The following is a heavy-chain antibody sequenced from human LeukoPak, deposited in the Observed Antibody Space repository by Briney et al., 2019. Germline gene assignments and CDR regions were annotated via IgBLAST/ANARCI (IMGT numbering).Heavy chain of an antibody. CDR3: ARQAYCSINRCNPFDY. CDR2: IYYSGIT. CDR1: GFAISSDY. J-gene: IGHJ4*02. Sequence: PSETLSLSCTVSGFAISSDYLSWVRQPPGKGLEWIGNIYYSGITNYNPSLKSRVTLSIDTSKNQFSLKLSSVTAADTAVYYCARQAYCSINRCNPFDYWGQGTLVTVSS. D-gene: IGHD2-2*01. V-gene: IGHV4-59*01.